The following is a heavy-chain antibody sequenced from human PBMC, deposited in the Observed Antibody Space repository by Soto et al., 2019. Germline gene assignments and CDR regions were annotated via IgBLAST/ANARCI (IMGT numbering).Heavy chain of an antibody. J-gene: IGHJ4*02. CDR2: IYYSGST. D-gene: IGHD6-13*01. Sequence: SETLSLTCTVSGGSISSGDYYWSLIPQPPSKDLEWIGYIYYSGSTYYNPSLKSRVTISVDTSKNQFSLKLRSVTAADTAVYYCARDYRAHFYHSSSHYFDYWGQGTLVTVS. V-gene: IGHV4-30-4*01. CDR1: GGSISSGDYY. CDR3: ARDYRAHFYHSSSHYFDY.